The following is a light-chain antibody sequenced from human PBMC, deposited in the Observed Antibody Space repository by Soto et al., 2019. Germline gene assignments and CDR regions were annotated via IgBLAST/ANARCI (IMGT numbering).Light chain of an antibody. Sequence: QSVLTQPPSVSGAPGQRVTISCTGSSSNIGAGYDVHWYQQLPGTAPKLLIYGNSNRPSGVPDRFSGSKSGTSASLAITGLQAEVEADYYCQSYDSSLSGYVFGTGTKVNVL. CDR2: GNS. CDR3: QSYDSSLSGYV. J-gene: IGLJ1*01. CDR1: SSNIGAGYD. V-gene: IGLV1-40*01.